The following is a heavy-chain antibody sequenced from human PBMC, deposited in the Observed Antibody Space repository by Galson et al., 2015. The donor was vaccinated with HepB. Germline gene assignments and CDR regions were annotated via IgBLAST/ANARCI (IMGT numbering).Heavy chain of an antibody. J-gene: IGHJ4*02. CDR1: HGSINNYY. Sequence: VSHGSINNYYWSWIRQSPGNRLEWIGYIYYNGDTTYNPSLGYRVGMSVDTSINQVSLWLTSVTAADTAAYYCARHPGRGSVGYAFDLWGQGTLVTVSA. D-gene: IGHD5-12*01. CDR2: IYYNGDT. V-gene: IGHV4-59*08. CDR3: ARHPGRGSVGYAFDL.